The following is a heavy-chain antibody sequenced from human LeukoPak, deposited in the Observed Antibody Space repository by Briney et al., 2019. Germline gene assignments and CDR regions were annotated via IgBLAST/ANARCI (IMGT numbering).Heavy chain of an antibody. CDR3: VKEYTGSFYNFENWFDP. Sequence: GGSLRLSCAASGFTFSTYSMNWVRQAPGKGLEWVSSISGSSSPIYYADSVKGRFTISRDNVNNTVFLHMNSLRVEDTAIYYCVKEYTGSFYNFENWFDPWGQGTVVTVSP. CDR2: ISGSSSPI. D-gene: IGHD3-10*01. V-gene: IGHV3-48*01. J-gene: IGHJ5*02. CDR1: GFTFSTYS.